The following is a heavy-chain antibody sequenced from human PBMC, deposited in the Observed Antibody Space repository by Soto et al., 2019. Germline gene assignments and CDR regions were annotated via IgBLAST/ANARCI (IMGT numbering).Heavy chain of an antibody. V-gene: IGHV3-30-3*01. J-gene: IGHJ6*02. Sequence: GGSLRLSCAASGFTFSSYAMHWVRQAPGKGLEWVAVISYDGSNKYYADSVKGRFTISRDNSKNTLYLQMNSLRAEDTAVYYCARDRGDDIVVVPAAMPVRGRARTALSYGMDVWGQGTTVTVSS. CDR2: ISYDGSNK. D-gene: IGHD2-2*01. CDR3: ARDRGDDIVVVPAAMPVRGRARTALSYGMDV. CDR1: GFTFSSYA.